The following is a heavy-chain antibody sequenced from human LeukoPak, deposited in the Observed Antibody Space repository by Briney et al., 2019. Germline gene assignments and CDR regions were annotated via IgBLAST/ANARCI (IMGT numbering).Heavy chain of an antibody. CDR1: GFTFSSYG. J-gene: IGHJ4*02. Sequence: GGSLRLSCAASGFTFSSYGMHWVRQAPGKGLEWVAVISYDGSNKYYADSVKGRFTISRDNSKNTLYLQMNSLRAEDTAVYYCAKLQYYDSSGYPFDYWGQGTLVTVSS. D-gene: IGHD3-22*01. CDR2: ISYDGSNK. CDR3: AKLQYYDSSGYPFDY. V-gene: IGHV3-30*18.